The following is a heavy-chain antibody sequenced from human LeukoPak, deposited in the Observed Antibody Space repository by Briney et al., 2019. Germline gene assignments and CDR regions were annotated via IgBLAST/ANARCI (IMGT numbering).Heavy chain of an antibody. J-gene: IGHJ4*02. CDR2: IRYDGSNK. Sequence: GGSLRLSCAASGFTFSSYGMHWVRQAPGKGLEWVAFIRYDGSNKYYADSVKGRFTISRDNSKNTLYLQMGSLRAEDMAVCYCARVVYDSSGYLRDYWGQGTLVTVSS. CDR3: ARVVYDSSGYLRDY. D-gene: IGHD3-22*01. CDR1: GFTFSSYG. V-gene: IGHV3-30*02.